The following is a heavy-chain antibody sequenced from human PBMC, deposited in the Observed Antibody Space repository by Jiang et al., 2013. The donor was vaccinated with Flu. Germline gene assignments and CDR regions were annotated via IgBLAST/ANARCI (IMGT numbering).Heavy chain of an antibody. J-gene: IGHJ4*02. V-gene: IGHV4-31*03. D-gene: IGHD2/OR15-2a*01. Sequence: GSGLVKPSQTLSLTCTVSSGSINSAGYYWSWIRQYPGKGLEWIGYISYTGGFFYNPSLKSRLAISLDTSKNQFSLKLSSVTTADTAVYYCARVELSASFTPNFEYWGRGTLVTVSS. CDR1: SGSINSAGYY. CDR2: ISYTGGF. CDR3: ARVELSASFTPNFEY.